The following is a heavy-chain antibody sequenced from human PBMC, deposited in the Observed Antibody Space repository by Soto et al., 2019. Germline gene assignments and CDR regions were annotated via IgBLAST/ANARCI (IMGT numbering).Heavy chain of an antibody. CDR2: ISSQTGDTT. CDR3: AIDLSTWAVPGGAGY. Sequence: GGSLRLSCAASGFTFTTYAMTWVRQAPGKGLEWVSGISSQTGDTTYYADSVKGRFTISRDNYKNTLFLQMNSLRVEDTAIYYCAIDLSTWAVPGGAGYWGQGTLVTVSS. J-gene: IGHJ4*02. D-gene: IGHD3-16*01. CDR1: GFTFTTYA. V-gene: IGHV3-23*01.